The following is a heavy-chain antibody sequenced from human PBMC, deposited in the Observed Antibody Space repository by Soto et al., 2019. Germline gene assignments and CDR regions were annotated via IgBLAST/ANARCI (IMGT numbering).Heavy chain of an antibody. V-gene: IGHV1-69*12. Sequence: QVQLVQSGAEVKKPGSSVKVSCKASGGTFSSYAISWVRQAPGQGLEWMGGIIPIFGTANYAQKFQGRVTITADDSTSTAYRELSTLRCEDTAVYSCARDVIAAAGPAGWGQGTLVTVSS. CDR1: GGTFSSYA. D-gene: IGHD6-13*01. CDR2: IIPIFGTA. CDR3: ARDVIAAAGPAG. J-gene: IGHJ4*02.